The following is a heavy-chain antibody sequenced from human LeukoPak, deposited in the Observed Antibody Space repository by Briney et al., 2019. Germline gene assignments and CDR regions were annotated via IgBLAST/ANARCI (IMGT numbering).Heavy chain of an antibody. CDR1: GGSISSGSYY. Sequence: SETLSLTCTVSGGSISSGSYYWSWIRQPAGKGLEWIGSIYTSGSTNYNPSLKSRVTISVDTSKNQFSLKLSSVTAADTAVYYCARCTSTSCYHFDYWGQGALVTVSS. D-gene: IGHD2-2*01. J-gene: IGHJ4*02. CDR3: ARCTSTSCYHFDY. V-gene: IGHV4-61*02. CDR2: IYTSGST.